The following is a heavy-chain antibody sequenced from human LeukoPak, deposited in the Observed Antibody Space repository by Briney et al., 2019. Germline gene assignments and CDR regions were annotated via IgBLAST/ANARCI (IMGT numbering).Heavy chain of an antibody. J-gene: IGHJ4*02. CDR1: GGTFSSYA. CDR2: IIPIFGTA. Sequence: GASVKVSCKASGGTFSSYAISWVRQAPGQGLEWMGGIIPIFGTANYAQKFQGRVTITADESTSTAYMELSSLRSEDTAVYYCARSRDIAQLELPEDYWGQGTLVTVSS. CDR3: ARSRDIAQLELPEDY. D-gene: IGHD1-1*01. V-gene: IGHV1-69*13.